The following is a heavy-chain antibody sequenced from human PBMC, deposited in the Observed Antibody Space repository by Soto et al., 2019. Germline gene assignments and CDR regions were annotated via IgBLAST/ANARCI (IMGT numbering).Heavy chain of an antibody. CDR3: ARVYDSSGYYYY. Sequence: GGSLRLSCAASGFTVSSNYMSWVRQAPGKGLEWVSVIYSGGSTYYTDSVKGRFTISRDNSKNTLYLQMNSLRAEDTAVYYCARVYDSSGYYYYWGQGTLVTVSS. CDR2: IYSGGST. D-gene: IGHD3-22*01. CDR1: GFTVSSNY. V-gene: IGHV3-53*01. J-gene: IGHJ4*02.